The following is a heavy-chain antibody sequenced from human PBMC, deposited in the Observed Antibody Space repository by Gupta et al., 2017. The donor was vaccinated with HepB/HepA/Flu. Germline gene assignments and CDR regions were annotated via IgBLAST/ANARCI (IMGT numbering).Heavy chain of an antibody. J-gene: IGHJ6*02. V-gene: IGHV3-48*03. CDR3: ARGVDSGSGIGLCNYGMDV. CDR2: IRSSGSTI. CDR1: GFTFSSYE. D-gene: IGHD1-26*01. Sequence: EVQLVESGGGLVQPGGSLRLSCAASGFTFSSYEMSWVRQAPGKGLEWVSYIRSSGSTIYYADSVKGRFTISRDNAKNSLYLQMNSLRAEDTAVYYCARGVDSGSGIGLCNYGMDVWGQGTTVTVSS.